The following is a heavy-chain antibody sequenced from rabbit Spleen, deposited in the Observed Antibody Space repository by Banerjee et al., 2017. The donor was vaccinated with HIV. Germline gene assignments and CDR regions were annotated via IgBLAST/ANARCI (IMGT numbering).Heavy chain of an antibody. CDR1: GFDFSSYG. CDR3: ARGGGL. V-gene: IGHV1S45*01. Sequence: QQQLVESGGGLVQPGGSLKLSCKASGFDFSSYGVSWVRQAPGKGLEWIGCIYTGNGKNYYASWAKGRSTISKTSSTTVTLQMTSLTAADTATYFCARGGGLWGQGTLVTVS. J-gene: IGHJ3*01. CDR2: IYTGNGKN.